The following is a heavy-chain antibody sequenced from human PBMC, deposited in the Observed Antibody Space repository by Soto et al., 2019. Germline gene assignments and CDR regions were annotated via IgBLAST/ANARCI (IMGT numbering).Heavy chain of an antibody. V-gene: IGHV4-59*01. CDR1: GGSISSYY. CDR3: ARDSFPPYSSSSKGFDY. J-gene: IGHJ4*02. Sequence: SETLSLTCTVSGGSISSYYWNWIRQSPGKGLEWIASLDYSGTTNYNPSLKSRITTSVDPSKKQFSLKMRSVTAADTAVYYCARDSFPPYSSSSKGFDYWGQGSLVTSPQ. CDR2: LDYSGTT. D-gene: IGHD6-6*01.